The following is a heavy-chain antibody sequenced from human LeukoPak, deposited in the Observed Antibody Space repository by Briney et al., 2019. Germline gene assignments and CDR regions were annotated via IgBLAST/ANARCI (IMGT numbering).Heavy chain of an antibody. CDR2: ISSSSSNI. D-gene: IGHD6-19*01. J-gene: IGHJ4*02. Sequence: PGGPLRLPCAASGFTLKSYSIHWVRQSPRKAREGGSSISSSSSNIYYETSVKGRFTISRDNAKNPLFLQMNSLRAEDTAVYYCARGYSSGWYFDYWGQGTLVTVSS. CDR1: GFTLKSYS. CDR3: ARGYSSGWYFDY. V-gene: IGHV3-21*01.